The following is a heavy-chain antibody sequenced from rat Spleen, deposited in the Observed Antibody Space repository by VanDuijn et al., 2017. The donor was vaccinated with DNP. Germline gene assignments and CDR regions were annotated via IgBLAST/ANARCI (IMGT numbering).Heavy chain of an antibody. CDR2: INKDRSTI. Sequence: EVKLVESGGGLVQPGRSLKLSCAASGFNFNDHWMGWVRQAPGKGLEWIGQINKDRSTINYIPSLKEKITISRDNAQNTLYLQMSKLGSEDTAIYYCAKGPNYGGWSDYFDYWGLGVMVTVSS. V-gene: IGHV4-2*01. CDR3: AKGPNYGGWSDYFDY. CDR1: GFNFNDHW. J-gene: IGHJ2*01. D-gene: IGHD1-11*01.